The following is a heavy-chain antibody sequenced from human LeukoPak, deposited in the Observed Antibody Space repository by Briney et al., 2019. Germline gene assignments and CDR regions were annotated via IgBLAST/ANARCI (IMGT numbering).Heavy chain of an antibody. Sequence: GGSLRLSCEVSGLSVRGSYMSWVRQAPGKGLGWVSVIYSGDRTYYADSVKGRFTISRDTSKNSLYLQMNNLRVDDTAMYYCTRDLTGTTRSENDYWGQGTLVTISS. CDR2: IYSGDRT. J-gene: IGHJ4*02. CDR1: GLSVRGSY. D-gene: IGHD1-14*01. V-gene: IGHV3-53*01. CDR3: TRDLTGTTRSENDY.